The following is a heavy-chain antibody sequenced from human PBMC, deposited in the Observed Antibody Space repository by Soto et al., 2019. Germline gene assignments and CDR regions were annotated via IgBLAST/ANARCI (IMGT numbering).Heavy chain of an antibody. CDR2: ISAYNGNT. J-gene: IGHJ6*02. CDR1: GYTFTSYG. V-gene: IGHV1-18*01. Sequence: QVQLVQSGAAVKKPGASVKVSCKASGYTFTSYGIRWVRQAPGQGLEWLGWISAYNGNTNYAQKRQGRVTMTTDTTPSTDYMELRSLRSDDTGVYYCARYLPDYGDDRPERYGMDGWGPGTTVNGSS. CDR3: ARYLPDYGDDRPERYGMDG. D-gene: IGHD4-17*01.